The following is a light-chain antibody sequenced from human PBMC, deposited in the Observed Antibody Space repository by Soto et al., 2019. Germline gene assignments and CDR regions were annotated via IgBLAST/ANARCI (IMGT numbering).Light chain of an antibody. V-gene: IGKV1-33*01. CDR1: QDISNY. CDR3: QQYDNLPLT. CDR2: DAS. Sequence: DMQMTQSPSSLSASVGDRVTITCRASQDISNYLNWYQQKPGKAPKLLIYDASNLETGVPSRFSGSGSGTDFTFNISSLQPEDIATYYCQQYDNLPLTFGGGTRWIS. J-gene: IGKJ4*01.